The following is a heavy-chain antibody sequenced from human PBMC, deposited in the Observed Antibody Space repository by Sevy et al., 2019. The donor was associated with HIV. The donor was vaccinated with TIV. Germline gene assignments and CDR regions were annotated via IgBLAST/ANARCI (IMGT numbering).Heavy chain of an antibody. CDR1: GGTFSSYA. V-gene: IGHV1-69*13. D-gene: IGHD1-20*01. Sequence: ASVKVSCKASGGTFSSYAISWVRQAPGQGLEWMGGIIPIFGTANYAQKFQGRVTITADESTTTAYMELSSRRSEDTAVNYCERAGYNWKKKSAFDIWGKWTMVTVSS. CDR3: ERAGYNWKKKSAFDI. CDR2: IIPIFGTA. J-gene: IGHJ3*02.